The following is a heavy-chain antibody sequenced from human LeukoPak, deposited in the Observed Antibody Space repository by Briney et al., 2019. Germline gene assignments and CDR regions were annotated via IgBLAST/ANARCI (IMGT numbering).Heavy chain of an antibody. Sequence: GGSLRLSCSASGFSFSDYSMHWVRQAPGKGLEWVSAISGSGGSTYYADSVKGRFTISRDNSKNTLYLQMNSLRAEDTAVYYCAKDLYYDSSGYYAPPADWGQGTLVTVSS. J-gene: IGHJ4*02. CDR1: GFSFSDYS. D-gene: IGHD3-22*01. V-gene: IGHV3-23*01. CDR2: ISGSGGST. CDR3: AKDLYYDSSGYYAPPAD.